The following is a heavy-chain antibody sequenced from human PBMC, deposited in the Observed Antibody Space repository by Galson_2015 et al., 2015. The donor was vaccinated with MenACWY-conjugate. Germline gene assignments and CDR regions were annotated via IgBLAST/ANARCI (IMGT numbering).Heavy chain of an antibody. V-gene: IGHV4-59*08. CDR2: T. J-gene: IGHJ4*02. Sequence: TSYNPSLKSRVTISVDTSKNRFSLKLSSVTAADTAVYYCARHPMVTHFDYWGQGTLVTVSS. D-gene: IGHD2-21*02. CDR3: ARHPMVTHFDY.